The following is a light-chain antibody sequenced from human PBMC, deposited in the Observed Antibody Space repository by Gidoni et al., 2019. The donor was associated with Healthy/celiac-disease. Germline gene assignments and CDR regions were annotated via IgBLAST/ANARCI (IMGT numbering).Light chain of an antibody. J-gene: IGKJ2*01. CDR1: QSVSSY. V-gene: IGKV3-11*01. CDR2: DAS. Sequence: EIVLTQSPATLSLSPGERATLSCRDSQSVSSYLAWYQQKPGQAPRLRIYDASNRATGIPARFSGSGSGTDFTLTISSLGPEDFAVYYCQQRSNWPPTFGQGTKLEIK. CDR3: QQRSNWPPT.